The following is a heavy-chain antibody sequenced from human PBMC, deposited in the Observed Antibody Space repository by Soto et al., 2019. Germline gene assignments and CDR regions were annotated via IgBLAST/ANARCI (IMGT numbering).Heavy chain of an antibody. V-gene: IGHV3-66*01. CDR1: GLTVSTNP. J-gene: IGHJ4*02. Sequence: EVQLVESGGGLVQPGGSLRLSCAASGLTVSTNPMSWVRQAPGKGLEWVSVIYSGGGTHYADSVKGRFTISRDKSKNTVYLQMNNLRAGDTAVYYCARDGSGYWGQGTLVTVSS. CDR2: IYSGGGT. CDR3: ARDGSGY.